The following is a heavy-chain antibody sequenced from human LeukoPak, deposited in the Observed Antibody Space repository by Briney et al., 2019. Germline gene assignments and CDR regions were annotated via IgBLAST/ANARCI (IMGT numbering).Heavy chain of an antibody. J-gene: IGHJ3*02. CDR1: GFTFSSYE. D-gene: IGHD1-26*01. CDR3: ARDGWELHDAFDI. CDR2: ISSSGSTI. V-gene: IGHV3-48*03. Sequence: GGSLRLSCAASGFTFSSYEMSWVRQAPGKGLEWVSYISSSGSTIYYADSVKGRFTISRDNAKNSLYLQMNSLRAEDTAVYYCARDGWELHDAFDIWGQGTMVTVSS.